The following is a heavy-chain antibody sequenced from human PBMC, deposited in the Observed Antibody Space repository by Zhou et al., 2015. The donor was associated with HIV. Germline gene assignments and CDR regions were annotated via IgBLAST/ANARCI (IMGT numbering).Heavy chain of an antibody. CDR1: GGTFSTYG. D-gene: IGHD3-16*02. V-gene: IGHV1-69*06. J-gene: IGHJ6*02. CDR3: ARAPIIAAANRYYYYGMDV. Sequence: QVQLVQSGAEVKRPGSSVKVSCKASGGTFSTYGISWVRQAPGQGLEWMGGVIPILGTTKYALKFQGRVTITADRSTSTAYMDLRSLRLEDTAVYYCARAPIIAAANRYYYYGMDVWGQGTPVTVSS. CDR2: VIPILGTT.